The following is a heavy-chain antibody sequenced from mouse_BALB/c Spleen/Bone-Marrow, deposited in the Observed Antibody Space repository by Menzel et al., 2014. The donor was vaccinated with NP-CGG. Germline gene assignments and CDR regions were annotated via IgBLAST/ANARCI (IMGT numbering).Heavy chain of an antibody. V-gene: IGHV7-3*02. CDR1: GFTFTDYY. Sequence: EVQGVESGGGLVQSGGSLRLSCATSGFTFTDYYMNWVRQPPGKALEWLGFIRNKAYSYTTEYSASVKGRFTIPRDNSQSILYLQMNTLRAEDSATYYCARDMGGLLFDYWGQGTTLTVSS. D-gene: IGHD2-3*01. CDR3: ARDMGGLLFDY. J-gene: IGHJ2*01. CDR2: IRNKAYSYTT.